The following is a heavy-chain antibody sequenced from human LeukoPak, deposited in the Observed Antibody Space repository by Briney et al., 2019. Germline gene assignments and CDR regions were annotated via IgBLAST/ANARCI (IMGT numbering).Heavy chain of an antibody. Sequence: SETLPLTCTVSGGSISSYYWSWIRQPAGKGLEWIGRIYTSGSTNYNPSLKGRVTMSVDTSKNQFSLKLSSVTAADTAVYYCARDRKYCSSTSCYYYYYMDVWGKGTTVTVSS. CDR1: GGSISSYY. J-gene: IGHJ6*03. CDR2: IYTSGST. CDR3: ARDRKYCSSTSCYYYYYMDV. D-gene: IGHD2-2*01. V-gene: IGHV4-4*07.